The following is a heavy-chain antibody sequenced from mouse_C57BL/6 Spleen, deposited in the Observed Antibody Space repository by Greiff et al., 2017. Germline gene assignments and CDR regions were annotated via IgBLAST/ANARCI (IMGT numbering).Heavy chain of an antibody. CDR3: ARFRQLRQYYFDY. D-gene: IGHD3-2*02. J-gene: IGHJ2*01. CDR1: GYTFTDYY. Sequence: VQLKQSGPELVKPGASVKISCKASGYTFTDYYMNWVKQSHGKSLEWIGDINPNNGGTSYNQKFKGKATLTVDKSSSTAYMELRSLTSEDSAVYYCARFRQLRQYYFDYWGQGTTLTVSS. CDR2: INPNNGGT. V-gene: IGHV1-26*01.